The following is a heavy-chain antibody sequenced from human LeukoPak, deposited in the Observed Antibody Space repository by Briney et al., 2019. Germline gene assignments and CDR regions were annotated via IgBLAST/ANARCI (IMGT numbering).Heavy chain of an antibody. V-gene: IGHV3-74*01. J-gene: IGHJ3*02. D-gene: IGHD1-26*01. CDR1: GFTFSSYW. Sequence: GGSLRLSCAASGFTFSSYWMHWVRQAPGKGLVWVSRINSDGSSTSYVDSVKGRFTISRDNAKNTLYLQMNSLRAEDTAVYYCARGGSYSLDAFDIWGQGTMVTVSS. CDR3: ARGGSYSLDAFDI. CDR2: INSDGSST.